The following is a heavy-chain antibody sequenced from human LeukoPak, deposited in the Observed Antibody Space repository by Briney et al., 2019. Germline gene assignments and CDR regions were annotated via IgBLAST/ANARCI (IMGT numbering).Heavy chain of an antibody. CDR1: GGSISSSY. Sequence: SSETLSLTCTVSGGSISSSYWSWIRQPPGKGLEWIGYMYYSESTNYNPSLKSRVTISVDTSKNQFSLKLSSVSAADTAVYYCARELAVAGKTVFDSWGQGTLVTVSS. CDR2: MYYSEST. D-gene: IGHD6-19*01. J-gene: IGHJ4*02. CDR3: ARELAVAGKTVFDS. V-gene: IGHV4-59*01.